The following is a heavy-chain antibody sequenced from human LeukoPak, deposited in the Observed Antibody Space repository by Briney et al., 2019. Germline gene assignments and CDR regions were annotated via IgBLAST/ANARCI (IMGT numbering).Heavy chain of an antibody. D-gene: IGHD6-13*01. J-gene: IGHJ4*02. CDR1: GFTFNYYA. CDR2: LSDGTDGST. V-gene: IGHV3-23*01. CDR3: AKRGSSSWTQFDY. Sequence: GGSLRLSCAASGFTFNYYAINWVRHAPGKRLEWVSDLSDGTDGSTYYADSAKGRFTISTDNSKNTPYLQMNSLRAEDTAVYYCAKRGSSSWTQFDYWGQGTLVTVSS.